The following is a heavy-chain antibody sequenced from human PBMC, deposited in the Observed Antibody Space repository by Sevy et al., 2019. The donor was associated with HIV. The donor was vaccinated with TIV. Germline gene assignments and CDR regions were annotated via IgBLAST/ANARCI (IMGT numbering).Heavy chain of an antibody. Sequence: GGSLRLSCAASGFTFSSYWMHWVRQAPGKGLVWVSRINSDGSSTSYADSVKGRFTISRDNAKNTLYLQMNSLRAEDTAVYYCTRGGYSSSFGYYYGMDVWGQGTTVTVSS. CDR3: TRGGYSSSFGYYYGMDV. CDR1: GFTFSSYW. J-gene: IGHJ6*02. CDR2: INSDGSST. V-gene: IGHV3-74*01. D-gene: IGHD6-6*01.